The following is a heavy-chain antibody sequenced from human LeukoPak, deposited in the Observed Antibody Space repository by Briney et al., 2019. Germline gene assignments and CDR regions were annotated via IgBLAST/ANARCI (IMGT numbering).Heavy chain of an antibody. D-gene: IGHD1-26*01. J-gene: IGHJ4*02. V-gene: IGHV4-39*01. CDR1: GGSISSSSYY. CDR2: IYYSGST. CDR3: ARRGIVGATSDY. Sequence: PSETLSLTCTVPGGSISSSSYYWGWIRQPPGKGLEWIGSIYYSGSTYYNPSLKSRVTISVDTSKNQFSLKLSSVTAADTAVYYCARRGIVGATSDYWGQGTLVTVSS.